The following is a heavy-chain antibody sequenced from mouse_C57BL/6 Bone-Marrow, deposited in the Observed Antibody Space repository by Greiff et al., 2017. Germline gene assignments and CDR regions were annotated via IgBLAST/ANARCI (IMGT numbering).Heavy chain of an antibody. D-gene: IGHD2-14*01. CDR3: ARWGYEGYFEV. Sequence: QVQLQQPGAELVRPGTSVKLSCKASGYTFTSYWMHWVKQRPGQGLEWIGVIDPSDSYTNYNQKFKGKATLTVDTSSSTAYMQLCSLTSEDSAVYYCARWGYEGYFEVWGTGTTVTVSS. CDR2: IDPSDSYT. CDR1: GYTFTSYW. J-gene: IGHJ1*03. V-gene: IGHV1-59*01.